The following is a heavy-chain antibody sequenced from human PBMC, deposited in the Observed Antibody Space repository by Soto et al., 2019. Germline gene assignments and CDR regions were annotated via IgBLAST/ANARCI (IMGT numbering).Heavy chain of an antibody. CDR2: IWPDGNAI. CDR1: GFTFTTFA. D-gene: IGHD2-8*01. CDR3: VSGSSCSNGVRYSLGLFGS. V-gene: IGHV3-33*01. Sequence: QVQLVESGGGVVQPGRSLRLSCTASGFTFTTFALNWVRQGPAKGLEWVAIIWPDGNAIYYADSVKGRFTISSDNSKNTRFLQVNGLIAEETAVYYGVSGSSCSNGVRYSLGLFGSWGQGTLVTVSS. J-gene: IGHJ5*01.